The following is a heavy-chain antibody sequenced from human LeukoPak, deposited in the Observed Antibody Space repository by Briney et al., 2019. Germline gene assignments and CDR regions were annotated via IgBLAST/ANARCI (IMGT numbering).Heavy chain of an antibody. Sequence: PGGSLRLSCAASGFTFSDYWLSWVRQAPGKGLEGVANIKQDGTEKNYVDSVKGRFTISRDNARNSLYLQMNSLRAEDTAVYYCVRGPYALFWGQGTLVSVSS. D-gene: IGHD2-2*01. CDR3: VRGPYALF. CDR1: GFTFSDYW. CDR2: IKQDGTEK. V-gene: IGHV3-7*01. J-gene: IGHJ4*02.